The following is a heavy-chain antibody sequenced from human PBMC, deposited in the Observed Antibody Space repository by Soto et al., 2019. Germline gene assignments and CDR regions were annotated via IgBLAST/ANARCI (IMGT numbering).Heavy chain of an antibody. D-gene: IGHD3-22*01. CDR3: AREVNYYDSSGYYSAFDY. Sequence: GGSLRLSCAASGFTFSSYDMHWVRQATGKGLEWVSAIGTAGDTYYPGSVKGRFTISRENAKNSLYLQMNSLRAEDTAVYYCAREVNYYDSSGYYSAFDYWGQGTLVIVSS. CDR1: GFTFSSYD. J-gene: IGHJ4*02. V-gene: IGHV3-13*01. CDR2: IGTAGDT.